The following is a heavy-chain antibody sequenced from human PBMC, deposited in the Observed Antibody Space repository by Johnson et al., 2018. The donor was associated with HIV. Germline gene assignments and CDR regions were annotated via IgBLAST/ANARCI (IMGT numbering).Heavy chain of an antibody. J-gene: IGHJ3*02. CDR3: AREAGGSYPDAFDI. CDR2: IRYDGSNK. CDR1: GFTFSSYD. V-gene: IGHV3-33*08. D-gene: IGHD1-26*01. Sequence: QVQLVESGGGLVQPGGSLRLSCAASGFTFSSYDMHWVRQAPGKGLEWVPLIRYDGSNKYYADSVKGRLTMSRDNSKNTLYLQINSVRAEDTAVYYCAREAGGSYPDAFDIWGQGTMVTVSS.